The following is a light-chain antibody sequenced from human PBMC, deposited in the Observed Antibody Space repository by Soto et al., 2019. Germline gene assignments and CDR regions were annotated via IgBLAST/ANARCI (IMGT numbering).Light chain of an antibody. CDR2: DDS. J-gene: IGLJ1*01. CDR3: QVWDSSSAHYV. V-gene: IGLV3-21*02. CDR1: NIGSKS. Sequence: SYERSHPPSVSLAPGHTARITCGGNNIGSKSVHWYQQKPGQAPVLVVYDDSDRPSGISERFSGSNSGNTATLTISRVEAGDEPDYYCQVWDSSSAHYVFGTGTKVTVL.